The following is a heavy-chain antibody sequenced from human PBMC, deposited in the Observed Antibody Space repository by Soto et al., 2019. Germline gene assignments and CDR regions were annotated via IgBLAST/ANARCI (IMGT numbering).Heavy chain of an antibody. Sequence: EVQLLESGGGLVQPGGSLRLSCAASGFTFSTYAMNWVRQAPGNGLEWVSAISGSGGSIHYADSVKGRFTISRDNSKNTPYLQMNSLRDEDPAVYHCVKGYWKGDVWGQGTTVTVSS. J-gene: IGHJ6*02. CDR2: ISGSGGSI. V-gene: IGHV3-23*01. CDR1: GFTFSTYA. CDR3: VKGYWKGDV. D-gene: IGHD1-1*01.